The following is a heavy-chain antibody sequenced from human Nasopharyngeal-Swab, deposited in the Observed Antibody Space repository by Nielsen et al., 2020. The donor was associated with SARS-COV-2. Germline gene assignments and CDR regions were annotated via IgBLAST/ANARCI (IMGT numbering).Heavy chain of an antibody. CDR3: AKDASGAVAAIDY. D-gene: IGHD6-19*01. V-gene: IGHV3-13*04. J-gene: IGHJ4*02. CDR1: GFTFSSYD. Sequence: GESLKISCAASGFTFSSYDMHWVRQATGKGLEWVSAIGTAGDTYYPGSVKGRFTISRDNSKNTLYLQMNSLRAEDTAVYYCAKDASGAVAAIDYWGQGTLVTVSS. CDR2: IGTAGDT.